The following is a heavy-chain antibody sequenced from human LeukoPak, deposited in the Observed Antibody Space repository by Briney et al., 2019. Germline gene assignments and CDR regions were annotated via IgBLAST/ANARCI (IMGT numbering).Heavy chain of an antibody. D-gene: IGHD3-22*01. CDR1: GYTFIDYY. V-gene: IGHV1-2*02. Sequence: ASVNVSCKTSGYTFIDYYMHWVRQAPGQGLESMGWISPKSGATDYAQRVQGSVTMTWDTSMTTAYMQLSSLRSNDTAVYFCARGEHYYDSSGREFEYWGQGTLVTVSS. CDR2: ISPKSGAT. J-gene: IGHJ4*02. CDR3: ARGEHYYDSSGREFEY.